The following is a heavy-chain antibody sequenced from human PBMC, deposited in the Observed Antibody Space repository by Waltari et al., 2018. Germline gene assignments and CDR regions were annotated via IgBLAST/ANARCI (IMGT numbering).Heavy chain of an antibody. Sequence: EVQLLDSGGGLGQRGGSLRWSCAASGFPFKSYAMSWVRQAPGKGLEWVSTISGSGASTFYADSVKGRFAISRDNSKNTLYLQLSSLRAEDTAVYYCAKMSSSYYYFDYWGQGTLVTVSS. CDR2: ISGSGAST. D-gene: IGHD6-13*01. V-gene: IGHV3-23*01. CDR3: AKMSSSYYYFDY. J-gene: IGHJ4*02. CDR1: GFPFKSYA.